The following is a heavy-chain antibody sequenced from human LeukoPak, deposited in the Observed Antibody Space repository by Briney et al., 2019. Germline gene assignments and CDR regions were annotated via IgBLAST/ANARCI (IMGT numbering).Heavy chain of an antibody. V-gene: IGHV4-38-2*02. D-gene: IGHD3-10*01. CDR2: IYHSGST. J-gene: IGHJ6*03. CDR1: GYSISSGNY. CDR3: ARGRHFRGSGSYYNSYYYYYMDV. Sequence: SETLSLTCSVSGYSISSGNYWGWIRLPPGKGLQWIGIIYHSGSTYYNPSLKSRVTISVDTSKNQFSLKLSSVTAADTAVYYCARGRHFRGSGSYYNSYYYYYMDVWGKGTTVTISS.